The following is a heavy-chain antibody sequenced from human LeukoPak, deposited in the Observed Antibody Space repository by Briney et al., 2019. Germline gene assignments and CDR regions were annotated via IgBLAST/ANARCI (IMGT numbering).Heavy chain of an antibody. J-gene: IGHJ4*02. D-gene: IGHD3-22*01. V-gene: IGHV4-39*01. CDR1: GGSISSSSYY. CDR3: VSYYYDSSGYVPFDY. CDR2: IYYSGST. Sequence: SETLSLTCTVSGGSISSSSYYWGWIRQPPGKGLEWIGSIYYSGSTYYNPSLKRRVTISVDTSKNQFSLKLSPVTAADTAVYYCVSYYYDSSGYVPFDYWGQGTLVTVSS.